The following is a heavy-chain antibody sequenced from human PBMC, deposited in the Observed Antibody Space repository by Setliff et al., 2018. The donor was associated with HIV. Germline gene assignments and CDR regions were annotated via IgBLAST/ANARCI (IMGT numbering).Heavy chain of an antibody. Sequence: GESLKLSCKGSGYSFTSYWIGWVRQMPGKGLEWMGIIYPGDSDTRYSPSFQGQVTISADRSISTAYLQWSSLKASDTAMYYCARRGYCSSTSCPDAFDIWGQGTMVTVSS. D-gene: IGHD2-2*01. CDR2: IYPGDSDT. CDR3: ARRGYCSSTSCPDAFDI. CDR1: GYSFTSYW. J-gene: IGHJ3*02. V-gene: IGHV5-51*01.